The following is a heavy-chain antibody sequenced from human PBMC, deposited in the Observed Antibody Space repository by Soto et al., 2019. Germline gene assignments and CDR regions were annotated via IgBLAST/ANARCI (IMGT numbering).Heavy chain of an antibody. Sequence: QLQLQESGSGLVKPSQTLSLTCAVSGGSISSGGYSWSWIRQPPGKGLEWIVYIYHSGSTYYNPSLKRRLTISLDRSKNQFSLKLSSVTAADTAVYYCAAGGGLPRYYWGQGTLVTVSS. V-gene: IGHV4-30-2*01. CDR3: AAGGGLPRYY. CDR1: GGSISSGGYS. D-gene: IGHD5-12*01. J-gene: IGHJ4*02. CDR2: IYHSGST.